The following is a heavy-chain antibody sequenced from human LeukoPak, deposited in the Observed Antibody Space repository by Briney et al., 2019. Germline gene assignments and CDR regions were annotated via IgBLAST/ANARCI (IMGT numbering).Heavy chain of an antibody. CDR2: ISGSGSNI. D-gene: IGHD1-26*01. J-gene: IGHJ4*02. CDR1: GFTFSSYE. CDR3: ARAMLVGATTFDY. Sequence: TGGSLRLSCAASGFTFSSYEMNWVRQAPGKGLEWVSYISGSGSNICYADYVKGRFTISRDNAKNSLYLQMNSLRAEDTAVYHCARAMLVGATTFDYWGQGTLVTVSS. V-gene: IGHV3-48*03.